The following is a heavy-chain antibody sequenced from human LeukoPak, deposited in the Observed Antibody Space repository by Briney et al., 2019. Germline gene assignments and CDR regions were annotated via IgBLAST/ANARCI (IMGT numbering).Heavy chain of an antibody. CDR1: GFTFSRYS. CDR3: TTGNSLGRDGNYFFDF. V-gene: IGHV3-15*01. CDR2: IKSKTEGGTM. J-gene: IGHJ4*02. Sequence: KPGGSLRLSCAASGFTFSRYSVNWVRQAPGKGLEWVGRIKSKTEGGTMDYAAPVKGRFTISRDDSKNTLYLQMNSLKTEDTAVYYCTTGNSLGRDGNYFFDFWGPGTLVTVSS. D-gene: IGHD1-7*01.